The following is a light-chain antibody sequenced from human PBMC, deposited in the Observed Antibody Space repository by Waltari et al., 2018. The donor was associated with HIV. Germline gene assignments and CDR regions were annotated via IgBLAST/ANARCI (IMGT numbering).Light chain of an antibody. Sequence: QSVLTQPPSVSAAPGQKVTISCAASTSNIEMTYVSWYQQFPGTAPKLLIYENNKRPSVISDRFSGSKSGTSATLDIAGLQTGDEADYYCETGSGSVTFPVFGSGTKVTVL. V-gene: IGLV1-51*01. CDR3: ETGSGSVTFPV. CDR2: ENN. CDR1: TSNIEMTY. J-gene: IGLJ1*01.